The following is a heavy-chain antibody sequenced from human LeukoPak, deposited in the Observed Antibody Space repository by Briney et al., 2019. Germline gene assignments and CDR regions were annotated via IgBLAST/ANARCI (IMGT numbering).Heavy chain of an antibody. CDR3: ALLGYCSSTSCMGYAFDI. V-gene: IGHV4-34*01. D-gene: IGHD2-2*01. CDR2: INHSGST. CDR1: GGSSSGYY. Sequence: SETLSLTCAVYGGSSSGYYWSWIRHPPGKGLEWIGEINHSGSTNYNPSLKSRVTISVDTSKNQFSLKLSSVTAADTAVYYCALLGYCSSTSCMGYAFDIWGQGTMVTVSS. J-gene: IGHJ3*02.